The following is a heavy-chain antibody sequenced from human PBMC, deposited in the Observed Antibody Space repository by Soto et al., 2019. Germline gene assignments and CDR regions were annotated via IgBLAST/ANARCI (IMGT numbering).Heavy chain of an antibody. Sequence: AASVKVSCKGSGYSFKYYGISWVRQAPGQGLEWLAWISAYTGNTNYAQNLQGRLTVTADTYTNTAYLEVRGLRSTDTAVYYCARDMISVTGTGLVWDYWGQGSLVTVSS. CDR1: GYSFKYYG. D-gene: IGHD1-7*01. CDR2: ISAYTGNT. V-gene: IGHV1-18*01. CDR3: ARDMISVTGTGLVWDY. J-gene: IGHJ4*02.